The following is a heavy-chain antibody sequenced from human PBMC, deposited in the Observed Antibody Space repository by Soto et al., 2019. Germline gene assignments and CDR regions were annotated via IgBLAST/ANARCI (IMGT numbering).Heavy chain of an antibody. CDR3: AKGGSPDS. CDR2: ISGSGGST. D-gene: IGHD1-26*01. J-gene: IGHJ5*01. Sequence: GGSLRLSCAASGFTFSSYAMSWVRQAPGKGLEWVSAISGSGGSTYYADYVKGRFTISRDNSNSKNTLYLQMNSLRVEDTAVYYCAKGGSPDSWGQGTLVTVSS. V-gene: IGHV3-23*01. CDR1: GFTFSSYA.